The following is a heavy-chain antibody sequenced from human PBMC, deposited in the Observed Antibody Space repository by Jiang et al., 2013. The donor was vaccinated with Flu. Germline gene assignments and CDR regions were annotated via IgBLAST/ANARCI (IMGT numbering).Heavy chain of an antibody. CDR3: AREIAAARGAFDI. D-gene: IGHD6-13*01. CDR1: GGSISSSSYY. V-gene: IGHV4-39*07. CDR2: IYYTGST. Sequence: PSETLSLTCTVSGGSISSSSYYWGWIRQPPGKGLEWIGSIYYTGSTYYNPSLKSRVTISVDTSKNQFSLKLNSVTAADTAVYYCAREIAAARGAFDIWGQGTMVTVSS. J-gene: IGHJ3*02.